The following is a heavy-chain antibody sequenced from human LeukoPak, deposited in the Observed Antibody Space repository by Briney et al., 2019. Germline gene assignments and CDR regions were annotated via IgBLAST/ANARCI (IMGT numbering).Heavy chain of an antibody. CDR3: ARGGISRYYGMDV. J-gene: IGHJ6*02. V-gene: IGHV3-64*02. CDR1: GFTFSSYA. Sequence: GRSLRLSCAASGFTFSSYAMHWVRQAPGKGLEYVSAISSNGGSTYYADSVKGRFTISRDNSKNTLYLQMGSLRVEDMAVYYCARGGISRYYGMDVWGQGTTVTVSS. CDR2: ISSNGGST. D-gene: IGHD3-16*01.